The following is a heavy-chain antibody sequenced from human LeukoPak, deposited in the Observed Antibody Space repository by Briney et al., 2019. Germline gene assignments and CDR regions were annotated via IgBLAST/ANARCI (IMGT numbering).Heavy chain of an antibody. D-gene: IGHD2-21*02. CDR3: ARWGDGDAFDI. J-gene: IGHJ3*02. CDR1: GYSFTNYW. CDR2: IHPGDSDT. Sequence: GESLKISCKGSGYSFTNYWVGWVRQMPGKGLEWMGIIHPGDSDTRYSPSFQGQVTISADKSISTAYLQWSSLKASDTAIYYCARWGDGDAFDIWGQGTMVTVSS. V-gene: IGHV5-51*01.